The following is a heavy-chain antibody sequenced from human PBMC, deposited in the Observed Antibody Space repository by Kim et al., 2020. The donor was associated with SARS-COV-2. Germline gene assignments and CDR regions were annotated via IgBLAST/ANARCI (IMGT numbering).Heavy chain of an antibody. J-gene: IGHJ4*02. CDR1: GFTFSSYG. CDR3: AKERYYDFWSGALDY. Sequence: GGSLRLSCAASGFTFSSYGMHWVRQAPGKGLEWVAVISYDGSNKYYADSVKGRFTISRDNSKNTLYLQMNSLRAEDTAVYYCAKERYYDFWSGALDYWGQGTLGTVSS. D-gene: IGHD3-3*01. V-gene: IGHV3-30*18. CDR2: ISYDGSNK.